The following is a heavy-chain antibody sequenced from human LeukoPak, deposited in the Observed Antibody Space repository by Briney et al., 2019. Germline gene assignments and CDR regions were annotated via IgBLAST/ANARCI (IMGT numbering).Heavy chain of an antibody. CDR2: IYYSGSA. Sequence: SETLSLTCTVSGGSISSRTYYWGWIRQPPGKGLEWIGSIYYSGSACHNPSLKGRVTISVDTSKNQFSLRLSSVTAADTAVYYCARDPSIEVAGGDYWGQGTLVTVSS. D-gene: IGHD6-19*01. CDR3: ARDPSIEVAGGDY. V-gene: IGHV4-39*02. J-gene: IGHJ4*02. CDR1: GGSISSRTYY.